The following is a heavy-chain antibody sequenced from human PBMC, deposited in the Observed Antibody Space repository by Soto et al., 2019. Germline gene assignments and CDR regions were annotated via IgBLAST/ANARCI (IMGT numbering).Heavy chain of an antibody. J-gene: IGHJ3*02. CDR2: ISSSGSTI. V-gene: IGHV3-11*01. D-gene: IGHD6-6*01. CDR3: AREARQLDAFDI. CDR1: GFTFSDYY. Sequence: PGGSLRLSCAASGFTFSDYYMSWIRQAPGKGLEWVSYISSSGSTIYYADYVKGRFTISRDNAKNSLYLQMNSLRAEDTAVYYCAREARQLDAFDIWGQGTMVTVSS.